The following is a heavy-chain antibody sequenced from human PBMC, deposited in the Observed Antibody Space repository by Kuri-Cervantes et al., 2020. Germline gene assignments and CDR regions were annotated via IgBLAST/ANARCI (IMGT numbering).Heavy chain of an antibody. D-gene: IGHD3-10*01. CDR1: GFTFSDYY. CDR2: ISSSGSTI. Sequence: GGSLRLSCAASGFTFSDYYMSWIRQAPGKGLEWVSYISSSGSTIYYADSVKGRFTISRDNAKNSLYLQMNSLRAEDTAVYYCAREIYAGAVYYFDLWGHGTPVTVSS. V-gene: IGHV3-11*01. J-gene: IGHJ4*01. CDR3: AREIYAGAVYYFDL.